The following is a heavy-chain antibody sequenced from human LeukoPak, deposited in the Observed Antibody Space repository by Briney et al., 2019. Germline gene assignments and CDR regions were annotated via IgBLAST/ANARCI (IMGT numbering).Heavy chain of an antibody. CDR2: IIPILGIA. J-gene: IGHJ4*02. CDR3: ARDGEGGYSSSWYIAY. V-gene: IGHV1-69*04. D-gene: IGHD6-13*01. CDR1: GGTFSSYA. Sequence: SVKVSCKASGGTFSSYAISWVRQAPGQGLEWMGRIIPILGIANYAQKFQGRVTITADKSTSTAYMELSSLRSEDTAVYYCARDGEGGYSSSWYIAYWGRGTLVTVSS.